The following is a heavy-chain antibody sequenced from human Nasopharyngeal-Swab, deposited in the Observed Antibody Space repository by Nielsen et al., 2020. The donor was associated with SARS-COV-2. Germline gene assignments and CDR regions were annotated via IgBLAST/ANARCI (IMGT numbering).Heavy chain of an antibody. D-gene: IGHD3-10*01. CDR1: GFTFSNAR. CDR3: TTASKLLWFGMDV. J-gene: IGHJ6*02. Sequence: GGSLRLSCAASGFTFSNARMSWVRQAPGKGLEWVGRIKSKTDGGTTDYAVPVKGRFTISRDDSKNTLYLQMNSLKTEDTAVYYCTTASKLLWFGMDVWGQGTTVTVSS. V-gene: IGHV3-15*01. CDR2: IKSKTDGGTT.